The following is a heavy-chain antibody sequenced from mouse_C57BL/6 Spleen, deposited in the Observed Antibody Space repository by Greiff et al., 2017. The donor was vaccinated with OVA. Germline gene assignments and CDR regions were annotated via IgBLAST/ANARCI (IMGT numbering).Heavy chain of an antibody. V-gene: IGHV1-55*01. Sequence: VQLQQPGAELVKPGDSVKMSCKASGYTFTSYWITWVKQSPGQGLEWIGDIYPGRGSTNYNEKFKSKATMTVDTSSSTAYMKLSRLTSEDSAVYYCARGPYFDYWGQGTTLTVSS. CDR2: IYPGRGST. CDR3: ARGPYFDY. CDR1: GYTFTSYW. J-gene: IGHJ2*01.